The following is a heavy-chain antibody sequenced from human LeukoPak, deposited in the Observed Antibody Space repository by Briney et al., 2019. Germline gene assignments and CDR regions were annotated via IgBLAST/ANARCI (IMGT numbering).Heavy chain of an antibody. Sequence: PGGYLRLSCAASGFTFSSYAMSWVRQAPGKGLEWVSAISGSGGSTYYADSVKGRFTISRDNSKNTLYLQMNSLRAEDTAVYYCAKDLRALGATKNYYYYYMDVWGKGTTVTVSS. CDR1: GFTFSSYA. CDR2: ISGSGGST. V-gene: IGHV3-23*01. D-gene: IGHD1-26*01. CDR3: AKDLRALGATKNYYYYYMDV. J-gene: IGHJ6*03.